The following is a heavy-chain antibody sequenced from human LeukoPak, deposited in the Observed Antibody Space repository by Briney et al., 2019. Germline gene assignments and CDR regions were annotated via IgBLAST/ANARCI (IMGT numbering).Heavy chain of an antibody. CDR2: ISYDGSNE. Sequence: GGSLRLSCAASGFTFSRYAMHWVRQAPGKGLAWVAVISYDGSNEYYADSVKGRFTISRDSSENTLYLQMNSLRVEDTAVYYCARVGYYSSGPFSYFDYWGQGTLVTVSS. CDR1: GFTFSRYA. J-gene: IGHJ4*02. V-gene: IGHV3-30-3*01. D-gene: IGHD3-10*01. CDR3: ARVGYYSSGPFSYFDY.